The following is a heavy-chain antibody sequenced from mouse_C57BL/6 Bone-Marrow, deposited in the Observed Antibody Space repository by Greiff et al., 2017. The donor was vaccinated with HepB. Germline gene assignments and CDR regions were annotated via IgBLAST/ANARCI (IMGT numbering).Heavy chain of an antibody. CDR2: IYPGDGET. D-gene: IGHD2-3*01. Sequence: VQVVESGAELVKPGASVKISCKASGYAFSSYWMNWVKQRPGKGLEWIGQIYPGDGETNYNGKFKGKATLTADKSSSTAYMQLSSLTSEDSAVYFCAKGYDGYYEFAYWGQGTLVTVSA. CDR1: GYAFSSYW. J-gene: IGHJ3*01. V-gene: IGHV1-80*01. CDR3: AKGYDGYYEFAY.